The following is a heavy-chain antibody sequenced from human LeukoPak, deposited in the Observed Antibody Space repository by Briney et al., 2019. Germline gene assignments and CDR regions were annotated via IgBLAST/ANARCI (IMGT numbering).Heavy chain of an antibody. V-gene: IGHV3-20*04. Sequence: PGGSLRLSCAASRFTFDDYGMSWVRQAPGKGLEWVSGINWNGGSTGYADSVKGRFTISRDNAKNSLYLQMNSLRAEGTALYYCARGLGAAAGIYYYYGMDVWGQGTTVTVSS. J-gene: IGHJ6*02. D-gene: IGHD6-13*01. CDR3: ARGLGAAAGIYYYYGMDV. CDR2: INWNGGST. CDR1: RFTFDDYG.